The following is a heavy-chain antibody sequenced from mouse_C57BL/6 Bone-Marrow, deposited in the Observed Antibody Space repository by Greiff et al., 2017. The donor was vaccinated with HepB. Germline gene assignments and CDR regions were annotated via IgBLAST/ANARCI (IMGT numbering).Heavy chain of an antibody. CDR2: IRLKSDNYAT. CDR1: GFTFSNYW. Sequence: EVMLVESGGGLVQPGGSMKLSCVASGFTFSNYWMNWVRQSPEKGLEWVAQIRLKSDNYATHYAESVKGRFTISRDDSKSSVYLQMNNLRAEDTGIYYCTGGGYGRSDWYFDGWGAGTTVTVS. J-gene: IGHJ1*01. CDR3: TGGGYGRSDWYFDG. V-gene: IGHV6-3*01. D-gene: IGHD1-1*01.